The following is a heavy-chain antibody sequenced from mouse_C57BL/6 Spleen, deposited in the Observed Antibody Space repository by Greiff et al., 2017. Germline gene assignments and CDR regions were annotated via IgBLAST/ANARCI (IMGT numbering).Heavy chain of an antibody. CDR2: INPGSGGT. J-gene: IGHJ3*01. D-gene: IGHD1-1*01. V-gene: IGHV1-54*01. CDR3: AKGDYGSGSDGFAY. Sequence: VQLQQPGAELVRPGTSVKVSCKASGYAFTSYLITWVKQRPGQGLEWIGVINPGSGGTNYNEQFNGKATLTADQSSSTAYMQLSSLTSEESAVYYCAKGDYGSGSDGFAYWGQGTPVTVSA. CDR1: GYAFTSYL.